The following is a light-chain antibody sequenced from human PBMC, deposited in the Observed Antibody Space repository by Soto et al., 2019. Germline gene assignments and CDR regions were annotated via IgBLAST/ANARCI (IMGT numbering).Light chain of an antibody. CDR3: QQYNSYSL. V-gene: IGKV1-5*03. J-gene: IGKJ1*01. CDR2: KAS. CDR1: QSISSW. Sequence: DIQMTQSPSTLSASVGDRVTITCRASQSISSWLAWYQQKPGKAPKLLIYKASSLESGVPSRFSGSGSGTEFTLTISSLQPDDFATDYCQQYNSYSLFGQGTKVDIK.